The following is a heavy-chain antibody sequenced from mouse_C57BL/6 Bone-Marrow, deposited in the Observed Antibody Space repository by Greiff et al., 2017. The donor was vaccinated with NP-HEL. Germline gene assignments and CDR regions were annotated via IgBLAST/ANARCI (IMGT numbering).Heavy chain of an antibody. Sequence: VQLQQSGPVLVKPGASVKMSCKASGYTFTDSYMNWVKQSPGKSLEWIGVINPYHGGTSYNQKFKGKATLTVDKSSSTAYMELNSLTSEDSAVYYCARALGGTEAWFAYWGQGTLVTVSA. J-gene: IGHJ3*01. CDR3: ARALGGTEAWFAY. V-gene: IGHV1-19*01. CDR2: INPYHGGT. CDR1: GYTFTDSY. D-gene: IGHD1-1*02.